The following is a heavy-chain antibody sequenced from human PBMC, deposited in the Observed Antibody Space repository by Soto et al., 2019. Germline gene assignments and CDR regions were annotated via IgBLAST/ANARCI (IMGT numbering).Heavy chain of an antibody. D-gene: IGHD5-12*01. V-gene: IGHV1-2*04. J-gene: IGHJ6*03. CDR2: INPNSGGT. Sequence: GASVKVSCKASGYTFTGYYMHWVRQAPGQGLEWMGWINPNSGGTNYAQKFQGWVTMPRDTSISTAYMELSRLRSDDTAVYYCAREVRGGSGYDLTPYYYYYYMDVWGKGTTVTVSS. CDR1: GYTFTGYY. CDR3: AREVRGGSGYDLTPYYYYYYMDV.